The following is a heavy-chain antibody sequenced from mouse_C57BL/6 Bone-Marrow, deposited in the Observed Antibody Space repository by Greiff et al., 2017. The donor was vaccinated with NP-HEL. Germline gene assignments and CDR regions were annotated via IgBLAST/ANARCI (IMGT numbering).Heavy chain of an antibody. CDR1: GYTFTSYW. CDR3: ARRWLLRYAMDY. J-gene: IGHJ4*01. V-gene: IGHV1-50*01. CDR2: IDPSDSYT. D-gene: IGHD2-3*01. Sequence: QVHVKQPGAELVKPGASVKLSCKASGYTFTSYWMQWVKQRPGQGLEWIGEIDPSDSYTNYNQKFKGKATLTVDTSSSTAYMQLSSLTSEDSAVYYCARRWLLRYAMDYWGQGTSVTVSS.